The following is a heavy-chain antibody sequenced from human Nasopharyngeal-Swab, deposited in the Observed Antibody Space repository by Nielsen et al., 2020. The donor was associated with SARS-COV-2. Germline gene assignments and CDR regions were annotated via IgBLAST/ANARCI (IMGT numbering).Heavy chain of an antibody. CDR1: GYIFTSYD. D-gene: IGHD3-3*01. J-gene: IGHJ4*02. Sequence: SVKVSCKASGYIFTSYDISWVRQARGPGLEGMGWIGAYNGNTNYAQKSQDRVTMTTDTSTSTVHMELRSLRSDDTAVYYCARHGVAVDYWGQGTLVTVSS. V-gene: IGHV1-18*01. CDR3: ARHGVAVDY. CDR2: IGAYNGNT.